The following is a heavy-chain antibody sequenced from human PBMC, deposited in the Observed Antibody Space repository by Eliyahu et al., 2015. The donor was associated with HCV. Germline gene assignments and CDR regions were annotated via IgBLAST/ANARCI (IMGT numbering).Heavy chain of an antibody. CDR2: IVPIXGTR. D-gene: IGHD4-17*01. CDR1: GXTYSNYR. CDR3: ARPPPPEYGDYTPFDF. V-gene: IGHV1-69*01. Sequence: QVQLVQSGAEVKKPGSSVRVSCEASGXTYSNYRLSWVRQAPGQGFEWMGGIVPIXGTRDYAQSFQGRVTITADQSTNTAYMELSGLTSEDTAIYYCARPPPPEYGDYTPFDFWGQGTLXTVSS. J-gene: IGHJ4*02.